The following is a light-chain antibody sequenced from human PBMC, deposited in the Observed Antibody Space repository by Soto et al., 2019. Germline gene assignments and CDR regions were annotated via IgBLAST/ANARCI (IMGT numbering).Light chain of an antibody. J-gene: IGLJ3*02. V-gene: IGLV2-14*01. Sequence: QSALTQPASVSGSPGQSITISCTGTSSDVGGYNYVSWYQQHPGKAPKLRIYEVSNRPSGVSNRFSGSKSDNTASLTISGLQAEDEADYYCTSYTSSSTWVFGGGTKLTVL. CDR1: SSDVGGYNY. CDR2: EVS. CDR3: TSYTSSSTWV.